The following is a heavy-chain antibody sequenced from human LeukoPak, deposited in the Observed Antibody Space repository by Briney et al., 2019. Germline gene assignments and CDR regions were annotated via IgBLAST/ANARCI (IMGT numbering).Heavy chain of an antibody. CDR3: ARGYCSSTSCYWFDY. J-gene: IGHJ4*02. CDR1: GFTFSSYA. V-gene: IGHV3-74*01. Sequence: GGSLRLSCAASGFTFSSYAMHWVRQAPGKGLVWVSRINSDGSSTSYADSVKGRFTISRDNAKNTLYLQMNSLRAEDTAVYYCARGYCSSTSCYWFDYWGQGTLVTVSS. CDR2: INSDGSST. D-gene: IGHD2-2*01.